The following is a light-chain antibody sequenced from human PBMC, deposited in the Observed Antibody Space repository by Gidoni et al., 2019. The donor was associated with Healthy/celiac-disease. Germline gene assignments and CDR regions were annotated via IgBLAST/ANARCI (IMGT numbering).Light chain of an antibody. CDR1: QSVSSGY. V-gene: IGKV3-20*01. CDR2: GAS. J-gene: IGKJ5*01. Sequence: EIVLTQTPGTLSLSPGERATLSCRAIQSVSSGYLAWYQQKPSQAPRLLIYGASSRATGIPDRFSGSGSGTDFTLTISRLEPEDFAVYYCQQYGSSPPITFGQGTRLEIK. CDR3: QQYGSSPPIT.